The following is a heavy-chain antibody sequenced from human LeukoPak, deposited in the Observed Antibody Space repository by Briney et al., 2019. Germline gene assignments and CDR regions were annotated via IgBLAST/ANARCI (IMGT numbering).Heavy chain of an antibody. J-gene: IGHJ4*02. CDR2: ISSSSSYI. D-gene: IGHD3-3*01. CDR3: ARDTRDYDFWSGPDY. Sequence: PGGSLRLSCAASGFTFSSYSMNWVRQAPGKGLEWVSSISSSSSYIYYADSVKGRFTISRDNAKNSLYLQMNSLRAEDTAVYYCARDTRDYDFWSGPDYWGQGTLVTVSS. CDR1: GFTFSSYS. V-gene: IGHV3-21*01.